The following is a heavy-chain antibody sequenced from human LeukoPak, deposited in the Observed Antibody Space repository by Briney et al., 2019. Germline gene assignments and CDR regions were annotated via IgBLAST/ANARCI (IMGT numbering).Heavy chain of an antibody. V-gene: IGHV3-30*03. Sequence: GGSLRLSCAASGFTFNTYSMNWVRQAPGKGLEWVAVISYDGSNKYYADFVKGRFTISRDNSKNTLYLQMNSLRAEDTAVYYCARDHYDSSGYSGGMDVWGQGTTVTVSS. J-gene: IGHJ6*02. CDR1: GFTFNTYS. CDR3: ARDHYDSSGYSGGMDV. D-gene: IGHD3-22*01. CDR2: ISYDGSNK.